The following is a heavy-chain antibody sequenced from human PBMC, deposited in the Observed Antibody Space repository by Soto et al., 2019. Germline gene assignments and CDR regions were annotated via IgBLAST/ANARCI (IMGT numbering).Heavy chain of an antibody. V-gene: IGHV1-3*01. J-gene: IGHJ5*02. CDR2: INAGNGNT. D-gene: IGHD3-22*01. Sequence: ASVKVSCKASGYTFTSYAMHWVRHAPGQRLEWMGWINAGNGNTKYSQKFQGRVTITRDTSASTAYMELSSLRSEDTAVYYCARVTYYDSSGPPPRFDPWGQGTLVTVSS. CDR1: GYTFTSYA. CDR3: ARVTYYDSSGPPPRFDP.